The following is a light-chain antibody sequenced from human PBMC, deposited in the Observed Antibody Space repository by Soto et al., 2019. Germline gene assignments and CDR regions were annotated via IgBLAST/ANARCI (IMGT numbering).Light chain of an antibody. Sequence: EIVLTQSPAILSMSPGERATLSCRASQSVSSYFAWYQQKPGQAPRLLIYDASNRATGVPARFSGSGSGTDFTLTISSLEPEDFAVYYCKQRRYWPVTFGQGTKVEIK. CDR1: QSVSSY. V-gene: IGKV3-11*01. J-gene: IGKJ1*01. CDR3: KQRRYWPVT. CDR2: DAS.